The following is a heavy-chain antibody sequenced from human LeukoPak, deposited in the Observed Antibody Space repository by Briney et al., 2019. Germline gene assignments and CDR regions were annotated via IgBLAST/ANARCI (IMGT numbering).Heavy chain of an antibody. D-gene: IGHD2-2*01. J-gene: IGHJ5*02. CDR3: AAQYQLLSNWFDP. CDR1: GGSISSGDYY. V-gene: IGHV4-30-4*01. Sequence: SETLSLTCTVSGGSISSGDYYWSWIRQPPGKGLEWIGYICYSGSTYYNPSLKSRVTISVDTSKNQFSLKLSSVTAADTAVYYCAAQYQLLSNWFDPWGQGTLVTVSS. CDR2: ICYSGST.